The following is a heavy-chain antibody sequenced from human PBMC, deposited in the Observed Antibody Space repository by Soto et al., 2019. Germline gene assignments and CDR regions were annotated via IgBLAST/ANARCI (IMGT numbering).Heavy chain of an antibody. V-gene: IGHV3-23*01. CDR1: GFTFSSSA. CDR3: AKTAASASH. J-gene: IGHJ4*02. Sequence: GSLRLSCAASGFTFSSSAMSWVRQAPGKGLEWVSAISGSGDSTYYAGPVKGRFTISRDNSKNTLFLQMNSLRAEDTAIYYCAKTAASASHWGQGTLVTVSS. CDR2: ISGSGDST. D-gene: IGHD6-13*01.